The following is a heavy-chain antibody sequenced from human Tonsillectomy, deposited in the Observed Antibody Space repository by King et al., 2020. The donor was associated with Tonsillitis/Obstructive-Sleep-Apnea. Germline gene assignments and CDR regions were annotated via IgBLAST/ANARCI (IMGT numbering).Heavy chain of an antibody. V-gene: IGHV4-39*01. CDR2: IYYSGST. J-gene: IGHJ3*02. CDR1: GGSIRSTSQY. CDR3: ATGTPVLDVFDI. Sequence: QLQESGPGLVKPSETLSLTCTVSGGSIRSTSQYWGWIRQPPGKGLEWIGSIYYSGSTYYNPSLKSRVIIYVDTSKNQFSLKLSSVTAADTAVYYCATGTPVLDVFDIWGKGTMVPVSS. D-gene: IGHD1-26*01.